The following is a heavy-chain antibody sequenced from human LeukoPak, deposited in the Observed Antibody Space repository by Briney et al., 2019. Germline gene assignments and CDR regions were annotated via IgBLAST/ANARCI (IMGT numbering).Heavy chain of an antibody. V-gene: IGHV3-21*01. CDR1: GFTFSSYS. CDR2: ISGSSSYI. D-gene: IGHD2-2*01. Sequence: GGSLRLSCAASGFTFSSYSMNWVRQAPGKGLEWVSSISGSSSYIYYADSVKGRFTISRDNAKNSLYLQMNSLRAEDTAVYYCARAMREDDWGQGTLVTVSS. CDR3: ARAMREDD. J-gene: IGHJ4*02.